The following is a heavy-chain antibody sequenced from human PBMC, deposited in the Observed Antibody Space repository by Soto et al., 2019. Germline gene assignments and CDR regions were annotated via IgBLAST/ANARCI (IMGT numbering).Heavy chain of an antibody. CDR3: ARVGYYYDSSGYYGPLGYYFDY. CDR1: GFTFSDYY. V-gene: IGHV3-11*06. CDR2: ISSSSSYT. J-gene: IGHJ4*02. Sequence: PGGSLRLSCAASGFTFSDYYMGWIRQAPGKGLEWVSYISSSSSYTNYADSVKGRFTISRDNAKNSLYLQMNSLRAEDTAVYYCARVGYYYDSSGYYGPLGYYFDYWGQGTLVTVSS. D-gene: IGHD3-22*01.